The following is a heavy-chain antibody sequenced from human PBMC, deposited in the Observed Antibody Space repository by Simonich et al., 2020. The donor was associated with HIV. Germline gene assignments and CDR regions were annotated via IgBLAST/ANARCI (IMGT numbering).Heavy chain of an antibody. J-gene: IGHJ4*02. V-gene: IGHV4-59*08. CDR1: GGSIKNYY. D-gene: IGHD5-18*01. CDR3: ASTVDTAIDY. Sequence: QVLLQESGPGVVKPSETLSLTCSVAGGSIKNYYWSWIRTPPGKGLEWIGHMDYSGNTYYRPSLKSRGTISLDTSKNQFSLKVNSVTAADTAVYYCASTVDTAIDYWGQGILVTVSS. CDR2: MDYSGNT.